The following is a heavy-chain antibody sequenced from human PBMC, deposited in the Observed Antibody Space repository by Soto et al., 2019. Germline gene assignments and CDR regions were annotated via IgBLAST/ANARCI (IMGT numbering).Heavy chain of an antibody. Sequence: PSETLSLTCTVSGRSMSGYCWSWIRQPAGERLEWIGRIYTSGTTDFKPSLKGRVTMSVDTSKNQFSLKLTSVTAADTALYYCAREDYYDTGYYVVWGQGTKVTVYS. V-gene: IGHV4-4*07. D-gene: IGHD3-9*01. CDR2: IYTSGTT. CDR1: GRSMSGYC. CDR3: AREDYYDTGYYVV. J-gene: IGHJ4*02.